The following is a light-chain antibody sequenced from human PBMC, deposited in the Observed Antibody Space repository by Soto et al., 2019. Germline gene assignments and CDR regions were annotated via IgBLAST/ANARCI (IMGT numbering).Light chain of an antibody. Sequence: EILLTQSPDSLSLSPGDRATLSCRASQSFSSTFFAWYQQKPGQAPRLPIYGASSRATGIPDRFRASGSGTDFTLTISRLEPEDFAVYYCQQYASSVTFGQGTKVEIK. J-gene: IGKJ1*01. CDR2: GAS. V-gene: IGKV3-20*01. CDR3: QQYASSVT. CDR1: QSFSSTF.